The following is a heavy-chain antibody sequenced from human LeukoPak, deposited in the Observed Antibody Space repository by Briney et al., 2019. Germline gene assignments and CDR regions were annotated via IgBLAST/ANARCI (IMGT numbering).Heavy chain of an antibody. V-gene: IGHV4-61*02. CDR1: GGSISSGSYY. CDR3: ARESYGYD. J-gene: IGHJ4*02. Sequence: SETLSLTCTVSGGSISSGSYYWSWIRQPAGKGLEWIGRIYTSGSTNYNPSLKSRVTISVDKSKNQFSLKLSSVTAADTAVYYCARESYGYDWGQGTLVTVSS. D-gene: IGHD5-18*01. CDR2: IYTSGST.